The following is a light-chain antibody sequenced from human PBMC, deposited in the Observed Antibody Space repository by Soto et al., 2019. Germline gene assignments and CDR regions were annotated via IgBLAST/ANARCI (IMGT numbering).Light chain of an antibody. CDR2: GAS. Sequence: EIVLTQSPGTLSLSPGERATLSCRASQSVTSSYLAWYQQKPGQAPRLLIYGASNRATGIPDRFSGTGSGTEFTLTINSLQAEDSAVYYCQQYYNWPRTFGQGTRLEI. V-gene: IGKV3-20*01. CDR1: QSVTSSY. J-gene: IGKJ5*01. CDR3: QQYYNWPRT.